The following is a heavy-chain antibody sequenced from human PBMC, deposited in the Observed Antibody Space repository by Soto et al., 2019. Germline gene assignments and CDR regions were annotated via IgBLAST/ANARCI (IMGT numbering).Heavy chain of an antibody. CDR1: GGTFSSYA. CDR3: ARGFFFMIPYYQSCIDF. D-gene: IGHD2-2*01. CDR2: IIPIFGTA. Sequence: ASVKVSCKASGGTFSSYAISWVRQAPGQGLEWMGGIIPIFGTANYAQKFQGRVTITADESTSTAYMELSSLRSEDTAVYYCARGFFFMIPYYQSCIDFWCQGTTGT. J-gene: IGHJ6*02. V-gene: IGHV1-69*13.